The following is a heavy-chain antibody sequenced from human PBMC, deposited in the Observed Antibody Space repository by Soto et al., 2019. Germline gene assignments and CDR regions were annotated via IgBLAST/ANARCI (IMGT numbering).Heavy chain of an antibody. V-gene: IGHV1-69*13. CDR2: IIPIFGTA. CDR3: ARGGDYGDVDAFDI. D-gene: IGHD4-17*01. CDR1: GYTFTSYG. Sequence: SVKVSCKASGYTFTSYGISWVRQAPGQGLEWMGGIIPIFGTANYAQKFQGRVTITADESTSTAYMELSSLRSEDTAVYYCARGGDYGDVDAFDIWGQGTMVTVSS. J-gene: IGHJ3*02.